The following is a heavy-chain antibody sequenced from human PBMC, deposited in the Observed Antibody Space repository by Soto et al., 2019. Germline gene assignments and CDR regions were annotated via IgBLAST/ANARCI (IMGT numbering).Heavy chain of an antibody. CDR2: INPDGTST. Sequence: PGGSLRLSCAASGFTFSTNWMHWVRQAPGKGLVWVSRINPDGTSTTYADSVKGRFTISRDNAKDALFLHMDSLTTDDTAVYYCAREALTGNWFDPWGQGTLVTVSS. D-gene: IGHD3-10*01. CDR1: GFTFSTNW. CDR3: AREALTGNWFDP. J-gene: IGHJ5*02. V-gene: IGHV3-74*03.